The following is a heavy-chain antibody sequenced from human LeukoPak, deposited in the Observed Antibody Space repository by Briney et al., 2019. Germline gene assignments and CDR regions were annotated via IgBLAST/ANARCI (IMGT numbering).Heavy chain of an antibody. CDR1: GGSISSSSYY. Sequence: NSSETLSLTCTVSGGSISSSSYYWGWIRQPPGKGLEWIGSIYYSGSTYYNPSLKSRVTISVDTSKNQFSLKLSSVTAADTAVYYCARDSRESASDRKYYYDSSGYIIDYWGQGTLVTVSS. CDR3: ARDSRESASDRKYYYDSSGYIIDY. V-gene: IGHV4-39*07. CDR2: IYYSGST. J-gene: IGHJ4*02. D-gene: IGHD3-22*01.